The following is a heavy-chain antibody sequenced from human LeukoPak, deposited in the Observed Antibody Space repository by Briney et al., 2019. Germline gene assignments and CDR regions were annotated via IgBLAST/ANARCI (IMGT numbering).Heavy chain of an antibody. J-gene: IGHJ6*02. CDR2: FRGTDDST. V-gene: IGHV3-23*01. CDR3: AKHKYYDFWSGYYTSAQYYYYGMDV. D-gene: IGHD3-3*01. Sequence: SGGSLRLSCAASGFTFSIYAMNWVRQAPGKGLEWVSAFRGTDDSTYYADSVKGRFTISRDNSKNTLYLQMNSLRAEDTAVYYCAKHKYYDFWSGYYTSAQYYYYGMDVWGQGATVTVSS. CDR1: GFTFSIYA.